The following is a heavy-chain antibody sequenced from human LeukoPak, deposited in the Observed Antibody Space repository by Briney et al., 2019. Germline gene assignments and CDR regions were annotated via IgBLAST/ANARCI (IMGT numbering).Heavy chain of an antibody. V-gene: IGHV4-39*01. D-gene: IGHD6-19*01. CDR3: ARGLV. Sequence: SETLSLTCTVSGGSISGSGYYWGWIRQPPGKGLEWIGSIYYSGSTYYNPSLKSRVTISVDTSKNQFSLRLSSVTAADTSVYYCARGLVWGQGTLVTVSA. J-gene: IGHJ4*02. CDR1: GGSISGSGYY. CDR2: IYYSGST.